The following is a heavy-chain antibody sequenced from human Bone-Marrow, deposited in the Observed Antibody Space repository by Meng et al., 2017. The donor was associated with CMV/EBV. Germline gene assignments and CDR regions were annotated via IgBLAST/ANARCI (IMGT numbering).Heavy chain of an antibody. V-gene: IGHV3-7*01. Sequence: GESLKISCAASGFTFSSYWMSWVRQAPGKGLEWVANIKEDGSEKYYVDSVKGRFTISRDNAKNSLYLQMNSLRAEDTAVYYCARDLKDTYYDILTGYSYYYGMAVWGQGTTVTIAS. D-gene: IGHD3-9*01. J-gene: IGHJ6*02. CDR2: IKEDGSEK. CDR3: ARDLKDTYYDILTGYSYYYGMAV. CDR1: GFTFSSYW.